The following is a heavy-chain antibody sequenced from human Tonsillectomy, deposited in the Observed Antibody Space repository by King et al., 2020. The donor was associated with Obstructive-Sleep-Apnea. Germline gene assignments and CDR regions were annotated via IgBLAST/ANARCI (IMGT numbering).Heavy chain of an antibody. Sequence: TLKESGPALVKPTQTLTLTCTFSGFSLSTSGMCVSWIRQPPGKALEWLARIDWDDDKYYSTSLKTRLTISKDTSKNQVVLTMTNMDPVDTATYYCARIRIAAAANYYYYYGMDVWGQGTTVTVSS. CDR2: IDWDDDK. CDR1: GFSLSTSGMC. V-gene: IGHV2-70*11. D-gene: IGHD6-13*01. J-gene: IGHJ6*02. CDR3: ARIRIAAAANYYYYYGMDV.